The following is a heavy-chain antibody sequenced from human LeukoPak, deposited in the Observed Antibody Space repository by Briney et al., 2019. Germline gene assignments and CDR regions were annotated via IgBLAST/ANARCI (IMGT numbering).Heavy chain of an antibody. CDR3: AKDRFGGSLNRDFDY. Sequence: GRSLRLSCAASGFTFSSYGIHWVRQAPGKGLEWVAVISYDGNNKYYADSVKGRFTISRDNSKNTLYLQMNSLRAEDTAVYYCAKDRFGGSLNRDFDYWGQGTLVTVSS. J-gene: IGHJ4*02. V-gene: IGHV3-30*18. D-gene: IGHD1-26*01. CDR1: GFTFSSYG. CDR2: ISYDGNNK.